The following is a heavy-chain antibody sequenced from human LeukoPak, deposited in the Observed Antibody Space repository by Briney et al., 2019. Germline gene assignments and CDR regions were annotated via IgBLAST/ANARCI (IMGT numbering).Heavy chain of an antibody. CDR2: INPNSGGT. V-gene: IGHV1-2*02. CDR1: GYTFTGYY. J-gene: IGHJ4*02. CDR3: ARGRVAGSFPFDY. Sequence: ASVKVSCKASGYTFTGYYMHWVRQAPGQGLEWMGWINPNSGGTNYAQKFQGRVTMTRGTSISTAYMELSRLRSDDTAVYYCARGRVAGSFPFDYWGQGTLVTVSS. D-gene: IGHD6-19*01.